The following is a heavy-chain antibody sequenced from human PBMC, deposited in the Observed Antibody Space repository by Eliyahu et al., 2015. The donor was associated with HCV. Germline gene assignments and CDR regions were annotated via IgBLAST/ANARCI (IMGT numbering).Heavy chain of an antibody. CDR3: ARGNYGDY. CDR1: GYTFTTYA. D-gene: IGHD3-10*01. CDR2: ISTHNGNT. V-gene: IGHV1-18*01. Sequence: QVQLVQSGGEVKKPGASVKVSXKTSGYTFTTYAVSWVRQAPGQGLEWLGWISTHNGNTHYAQTLQDRVTMTTDTSTSTVYMELRSLRSDDTAFYYCARGNYGDYWGQGTLVTVSS. J-gene: IGHJ4*02.